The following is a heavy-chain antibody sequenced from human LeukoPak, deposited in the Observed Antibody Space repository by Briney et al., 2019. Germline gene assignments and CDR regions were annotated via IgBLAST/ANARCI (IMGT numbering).Heavy chain of an antibody. CDR2: ISSSSSYI. V-gene: IGHV3-21*01. D-gene: IGHD3-9*01. J-gene: IGHJ4*02. Sequence: PGGSLRLSCAASGFTFSGYSMNWVRQAPGKGLEWVSSISSSSSYIYYADSVKGRFTISRDNAKNSLYLQMNSLRAEDTAVYYCARGLEDIWTGYYPQNYHFDYWGQGTLVTVSS. CDR1: GFTFSGYS. CDR3: ARGLEDIWTGYYPQNYHFDY.